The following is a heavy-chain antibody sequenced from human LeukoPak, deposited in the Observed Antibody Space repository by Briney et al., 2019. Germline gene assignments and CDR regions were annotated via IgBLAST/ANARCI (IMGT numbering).Heavy chain of an antibody. Sequence: PSETLSLTRTVSGGSISSYSWSWIRQPPGKGLEWIGYIYYSGSTNYNPSLKSRVTISVDTSKNQFSLKLSSVTAADTAVYYCAREAVAGSYGAFDIWGQGTMVTVSS. J-gene: IGHJ3*02. CDR2: IYYSGST. D-gene: IGHD6-19*01. CDR1: GGSISSYS. CDR3: AREAVAGSYGAFDI. V-gene: IGHV4-59*01.